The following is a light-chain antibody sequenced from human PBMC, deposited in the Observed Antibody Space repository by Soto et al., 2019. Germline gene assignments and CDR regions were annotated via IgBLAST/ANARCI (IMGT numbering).Light chain of an antibody. CDR1: QDISVY. V-gene: IGKV1-27*01. Sequence: DIQMTQSPSSLSASVGDRVTITCRASQDISVYLAWYQQKPGKVPKLLIYSASTLQSGVPSRFSGSGSGTDFTLTISSLQPEDVATYYCQQRSDCPLTFGGGTKVEIK. CDR3: QQRSDCPLT. J-gene: IGKJ4*01. CDR2: SAS.